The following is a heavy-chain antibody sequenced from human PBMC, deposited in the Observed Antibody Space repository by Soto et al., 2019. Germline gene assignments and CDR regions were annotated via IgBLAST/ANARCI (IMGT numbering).Heavy chain of an antibody. CDR1: GFTFDEYA. Sequence: PGGSLRLSCAASGFTFDEYAIHWVRRVPGKGLEWLSYISGSGRTIYSADSVKGRFTISRDNATNSLYLQMNNVRTEDTAVYYCARLPFPWGWFDPWGQGTLVTVSS. J-gene: IGHJ5*02. CDR3: ARLPFPWGWFDP. CDR2: ISGSGRTI. V-gene: IGHV3-11*01. D-gene: IGHD3-16*01.